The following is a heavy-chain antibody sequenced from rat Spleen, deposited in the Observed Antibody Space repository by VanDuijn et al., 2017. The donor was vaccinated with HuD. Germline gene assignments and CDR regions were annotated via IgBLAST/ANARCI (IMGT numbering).Heavy chain of an antibody. CDR2: ITPSGITT. D-gene: IGHD4-3*01. Sequence: EVELVESGGGLVLPGRSLKLSCAASGFSFSKYGMQWIRQTPTKGLQWVAAITPSGITTHYRDSMKGRFTISRENAKATLYLQMDSLRSEDTATYYCARHGWGYGVMDAWGQGASVTVSS. CDR3: ARHGWGYGVMDA. V-gene: IGHV5-19*01. CDR1: GFSFSKYG. J-gene: IGHJ4*01.